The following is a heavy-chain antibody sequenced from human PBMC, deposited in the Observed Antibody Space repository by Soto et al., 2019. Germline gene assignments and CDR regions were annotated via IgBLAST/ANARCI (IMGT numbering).Heavy chain of an antibody. Sequence: QVQLVESGGGVVQPGRSLRLSCAASGFTFSSYGMHWVRQAPGKGLEWVAVISYDGSNKYYADSVKGRFTISRDNSKTQLYLQMNSLRAEDTAVYYCAPWFGAFDYWGQGTLVTVSS. CDR2: ISYDGSNK. D-gene: IGHD3-10*01. J-gene: IGHJ4*02. CDR3: APWFGAFDY. V-gene: IGHV3-30*03. CDR1: GFTFSSYG.